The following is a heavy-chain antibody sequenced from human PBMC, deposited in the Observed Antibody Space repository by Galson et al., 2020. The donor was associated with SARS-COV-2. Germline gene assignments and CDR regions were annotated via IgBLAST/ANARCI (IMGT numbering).Heavy chain of an antibody. CDR3: AKSLWFGEILSPFDY. V-gene: IGHV3-30*18. D-gene: IGHD3-10*01. J-gene: IGHJ4*02. CDR2: ISNDVTNT. Sequence: GESLKISCAASGFTFSIFCMHWVRQAPGKGLEWVAVISNDVTNTYYTDSVKGRFSISRDNSKNTLYLQMNSLRVEDTAVYYCAKSLWFGEILSPFDYWGQGAQATVSS. CDR1: GFTFSIFC.